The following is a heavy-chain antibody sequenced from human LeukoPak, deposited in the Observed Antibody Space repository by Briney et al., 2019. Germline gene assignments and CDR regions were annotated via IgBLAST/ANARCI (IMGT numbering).Heavy chain of an antibody. Sequence: PGGSLRLSCAASGFTLSSYWMSWVRQAPGKGLEWVANIKQDGSEKYYVDSVKGRFTISRDNAENSLYLQMNSLRAEDTAVYYCARAYFDYWGQGTLVTVSS. CDR2: IKQDGSEK. J-gene: IGHJ4*02. CDR3: ARAYFDY. CDR1: GFTLSSYW. V-gene: IGHV3-7*04.